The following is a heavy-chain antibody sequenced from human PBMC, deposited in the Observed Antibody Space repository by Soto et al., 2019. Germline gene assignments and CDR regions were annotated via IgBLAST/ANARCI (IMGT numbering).Heavy chain of an antibody. CDR1: GFTFSSYA. V-gene: IGHV3-30-3*01. CDR2: ISYDGSNK. D-gene: IGHD3-3*01. Sequence: GGSLRLSCAASGFTFSSYAMHWVRQAPGKGLEWVAVISYDGSNKYYADSVKGRFTISRDNSKNTLYLQMNSLRAEDTAVYYCARVRPRVLGVVIILKYYYGMDVWGQGTTVTVSS. J-gene: IGHJ6*02. CDR3: ARVRPRVLGVVIILKYYYGMDV.